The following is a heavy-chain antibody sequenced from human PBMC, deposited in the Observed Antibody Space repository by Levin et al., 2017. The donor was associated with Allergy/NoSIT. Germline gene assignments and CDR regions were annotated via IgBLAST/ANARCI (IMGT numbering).Heavy chain of an antibody. CDR2: ISTSAGTK. Sequence: GESLKISCAASGFTFSSYELNWVRQAPGKGLEWVSYISTSAGTKQYADSVKGRFTISRDNAKNSLYLQMNSLRAEDTAVYYCASRSPSGQAYYYYGMDVWGQGTTVTVSS. CDR1: GFTFSSYE. D-gene: IGHD3-10*01. J-gene: IGHJ6*02. V-gene: IGHV3-48*03. CDR3: ASRSPSGQAYYYYGMDV.